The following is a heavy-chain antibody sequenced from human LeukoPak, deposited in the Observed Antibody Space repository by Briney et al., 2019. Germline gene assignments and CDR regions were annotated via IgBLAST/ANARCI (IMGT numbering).Heavy chain of an antibody. CDR1: GHTFTSYD. V-gene: IGHV1-8*01. CDR2: MTPNSGNA. CDR3: ARGARQDLRYFDWLGPDY. Sequence: GASVKVSCKASGHTFTSYDINWVRQATGQGLEWMGWMTPNSGNAGYAQKFQGRVTMTRNTSISTAYMELSSLRSEDTAVYYCARGARQDLRYFDWLGPDYWGQGTLVTVSS. D-gene: IGHD3-9*01. J-gene: IGHJ4*02.